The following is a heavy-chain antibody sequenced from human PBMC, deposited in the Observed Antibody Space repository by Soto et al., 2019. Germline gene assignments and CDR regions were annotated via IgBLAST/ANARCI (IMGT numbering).Heavy chain of an antibody. CDR2: INHSGST. Sequence: SETLSLTCAVYGGSFSGYYWRWIRQPPGKGLEWIGEINHSGSTNYNPSLKSRVTISVDTSKNQFSLKLSSVTAADTAVYYCARGSGYSMGDPYYYYYGMDVWGQGTRVTVSS. V-gene: IGHV4-34*01. J-gene: IGHJ6*02. D-gene: IGHD1-26*01. CDR1: GGSFSGYY. CDR3: ARGSGYSMGDPYYYYYGMDV.